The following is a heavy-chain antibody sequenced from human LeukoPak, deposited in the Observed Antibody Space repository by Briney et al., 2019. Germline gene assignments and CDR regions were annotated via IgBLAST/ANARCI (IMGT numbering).Heavy chain of an antibody. Sequence: PSEPLSLTCTVSGGSISSSSYYWGWIRQPPGKGLEWIGSIYHSGSTYYNPSLKSRVTISVDTSKNQFSLKLSSVTAADTAVYYCARDSRVGWELRGGGANYWGQGTLVTVSS. V-gene: IGHV4-39*07. D-gene: IGHD1-26*01. J-gene: IGHJ4*02. CDR2: IYHSGST. CDR1: GGSISSSSYY. CDR3: ARDSRVGWELRGGGANY.